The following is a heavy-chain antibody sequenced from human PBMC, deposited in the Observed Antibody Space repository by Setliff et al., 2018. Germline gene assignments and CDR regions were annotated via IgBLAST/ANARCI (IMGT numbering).Heavy chain of an antibody. D-gene: IGHD6-19*01. V-gene: IGHV4-30-4*08. J-gene: IGHJ6*03. CDR1: GGSISSGDYY. Sequence: PSETLSLTCTVSGGSISSGDYYWSWIRQPPGKGLEWIGYIYSSGSTYYNPSLKSRVSISVDTSKNQFSLKLNSVTAADMAVYYCAREQWLDPQGYYYMDVWAKGTTVTVSS. CDR3: AREQWLDPQGYYYMDV. CDR2: IYSSGST.